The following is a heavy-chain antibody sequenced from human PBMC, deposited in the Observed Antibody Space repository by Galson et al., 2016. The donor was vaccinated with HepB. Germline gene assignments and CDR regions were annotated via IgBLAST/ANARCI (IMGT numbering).Heavy chain of an antibody. V-gene: IGHV3-23*01. J-gene: IGHJ4*02. Sequence: SLRLSCAASTFTFSSFAMSRDRQAPGKGLEWVSSIGHSGGYIYYADSVKGRFTISRDNSNNTLYLQMNSLRAEDTAVYYCARHPDYYDNSGYLDYWGQGTLVTVSS. CDR1: TFTFSSFA. CDR3: ARHPDYYDNSGYLDY. D-gene: IGHD3-22*01. CDR2: IGHSGGYI.